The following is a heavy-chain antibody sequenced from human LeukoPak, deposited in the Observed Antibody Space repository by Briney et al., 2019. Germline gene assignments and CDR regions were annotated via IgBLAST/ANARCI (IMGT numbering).Heavy chain of an antibody. CDR1: GFTFSTYA. Sequence: GGSLRLSCAASGFTFSTYAMNWVRQAPGKGLEKGLEWVSAISGSGGSTYYADSVKGRFTISRDNSKNTLYLQMNSLRAEDTAVYYCAKPSSTSGHYYYYMAVWGKGTTVTVSS. CDR3: AKPSSTSGHYYYYMAV. J-gene: IGHJ6*03. V-gene: IGHV3-23*01. D-gene: IGHD2-2*01. CDR2: ISGSGGST.